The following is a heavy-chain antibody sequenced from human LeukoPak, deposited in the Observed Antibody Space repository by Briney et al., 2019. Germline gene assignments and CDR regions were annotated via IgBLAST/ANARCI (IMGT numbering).Heavy chain of an antibody. Sequence: ASVKVSCKASGYTFTSYDINWVRQATGQGLAWMGWMNPNSGNTGYAQKFQGRVTMTRNTSISTAYMQLSSLRSDDTAVYYCARTPYDSSGYYSDYRGQGTLVTVSS. CDR2: MNPNSGNT. CDR3: ARTPYDSSGYYSDY. D-gene: IGHD3-22*01. V-gene: IGHV1-8*01. CDR1: GYTFTSYD. J-gene: IGHJ4*02.